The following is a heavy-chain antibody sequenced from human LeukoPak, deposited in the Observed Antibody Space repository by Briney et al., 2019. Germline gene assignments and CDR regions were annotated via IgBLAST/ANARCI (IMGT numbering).Heavy chain of an antibody. CDR2: IYPGDSDT. CDR3: ARHSYYYGSGSYYEYNWFDP. J-gene: IGHJ5*02. V-gene: IGHV5-51*01. Sequence: GESLKISCKGSGYSFTSYWISWVRQMPGKGLEWMGIIYPGDSDTRYSPSFQGQVTISADKSISTAYLQWSSLKASDTAMYYCARHSYYYGSGSYYEYNWFDPWGQGTLVTVSS. D-gene: IGHD3-10*01. CDR1: GYSFTSYW.